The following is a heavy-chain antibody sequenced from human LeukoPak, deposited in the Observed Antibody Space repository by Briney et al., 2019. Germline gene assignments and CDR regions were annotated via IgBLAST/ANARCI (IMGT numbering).Heavy chain of an antibody. J-gene: IGHJ4*02. V-gene: IGHV4-59*01. CDR2: IYYSGST. D-gene: IGHD3-10*01. Sequence: SETLSLTCTVSGGSISSYYWSWIRQPPGKGLEWIGYIYYSGSTNYNPSLKSRVTISVDTSKNQFSLKLSSVTAADTAVYYCAIRGDLTTGSFDYWGQGTLVTVSS. CDR1: GGSISSYY. CDR3: AIRGDLTTGSFDY.